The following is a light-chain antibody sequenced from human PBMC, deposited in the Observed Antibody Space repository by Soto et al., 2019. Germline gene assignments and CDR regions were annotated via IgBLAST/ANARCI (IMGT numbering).Light chain of an antibody. CDR2: EAN. CDR1: SNDIGGYNL. CDR3: YSFAGGATFV. J-gene: IGLJ2*01. V-gene: IGLV2-23*02. Sequence: QSVLTQPASVSGSPGQSITISCTGNSNDIGGYNLVSWYQQHPGKAPKLIIYEANKRPSGVSDRFSGSRSGTTASLTISALQAEDEADYSCYSFAGGATFVFGGGTKVTGL.